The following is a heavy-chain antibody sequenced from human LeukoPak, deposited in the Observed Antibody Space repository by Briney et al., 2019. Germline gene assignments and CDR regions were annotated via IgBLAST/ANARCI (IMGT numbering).Heavy chain of an antibody. D-gene: IGHD2/OR15-2a*01. V-gene: IGHV3-74*01. Sequence: GGSLRLSCAASGFTFSSYWMHWVRQAPGKGLVWVSRINSDGSWTSYADSVKGRFTISKDNAKNTVYLQMNNLRAVDTAVYYCVSFYETYWGRGTLVTVSS. CDR3: VSFYETY. CDR2: INSDGSWT. CDR1: GFTFSSYW. J-gene: IGHJ4*02.